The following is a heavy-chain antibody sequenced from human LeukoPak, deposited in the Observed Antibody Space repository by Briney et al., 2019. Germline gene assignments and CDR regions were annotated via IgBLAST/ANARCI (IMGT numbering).Heavy chain of an antibody. Sequence: GESLKISCQGSGYSYISHWIGWVRQMPGKGLEWMGIIYPGDSNARYSPAFQGQVTISADKSLSTAYLQWSSLKASDTAIYFCARHVGFCSSTSCYPFYDYWGQGTLVTVSS. CDR1: GYSYISHW. CDR3: ARHVGFCSSTSCYPFYDY. CDR2: IYPGDSNA. J-gene: IGHJ4*02. D-gene: IGHD2-2*01. V-gene: IGHV5-51*01.